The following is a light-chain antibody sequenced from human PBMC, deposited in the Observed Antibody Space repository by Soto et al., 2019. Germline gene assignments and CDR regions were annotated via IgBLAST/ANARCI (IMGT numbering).Light chain of an antibody. Sequence: QSALTQPASVSGSPRQSITISCTGTSSDVGGYNYVSWYQQHPGKAPKLMIYDVSNRPSGVSNRFSGSKSCNTASLTISGLQAEDEADNYCRSYTSSSTRVVFGGGTKLTVL. CDR2: DVS. V-gene: IGLV2-14*01. J-gene: IGLJ2*01. CDR3: RSYTSSSTRVV. CDR1: SSDVGGYNY.